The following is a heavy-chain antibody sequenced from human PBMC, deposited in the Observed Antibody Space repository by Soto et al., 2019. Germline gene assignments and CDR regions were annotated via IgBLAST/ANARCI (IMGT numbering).Heavy chain of an antibody. CDR1: GFTFSSYA. V-gene: IGHV3-23*01. CDR3: AKDLGLIGIAAAGKVDY. Sequence: EVQLLESGGGLVQPGGSLRLSCAASGFTFSSYAMSWVRQAPGKGLEWVSAISGSGGSTYYADSVKGRFTISRDNSKNTLYLQMNSLRAEDTAVYYCAKDLGLIGIAAAGKVDYWGQGTLVTVSS. J-gene: IGHJ4*02. CDR2: ISGSGGST. D-gene: IGHD6-13*01.